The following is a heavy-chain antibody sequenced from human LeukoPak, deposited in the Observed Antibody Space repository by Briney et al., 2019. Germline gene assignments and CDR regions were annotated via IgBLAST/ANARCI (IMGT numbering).Heavy chain of an antibody. D-gene: IGHD5-24*01. V-gene: IGHV3-23*01. Sequence: GSLRLSCAASGFTFSSYAMSWVRQAPGKGLEWVSAISGSGGSTYYADSVKGRFTISRDNSKNTLYLQMNSLRAEDTAVYYCATIRDGYNYYYFDYWGQGTLVTVSS. CDR1: GFTFSSYA. CDR2: ISGSGGST. J-gene: IGHJ4*02. CDR3: ATIRDGYNYYYFDY.